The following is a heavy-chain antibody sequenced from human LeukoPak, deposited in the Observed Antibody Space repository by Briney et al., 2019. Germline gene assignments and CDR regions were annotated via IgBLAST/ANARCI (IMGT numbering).Heavy chain of an antibody. V-gene: IGHV4-34*01. CDR2: INHSGCT. Sequence: SETLSLTCAVYGGSFSGYYWSWIRQPPGKGLEWIGEINHSGCTNYNPSLKSRVTISVDTSKNQFSLKLSSVTAADTAVYYCARDGYSYGRDYFDYWGQGTLVTVSS. D-gene: IGHD5-18*01. CDR3: ARDGYSYGRDYFDY. J-gene: IGHJ4*02. CDR1: GGSFSGYY.